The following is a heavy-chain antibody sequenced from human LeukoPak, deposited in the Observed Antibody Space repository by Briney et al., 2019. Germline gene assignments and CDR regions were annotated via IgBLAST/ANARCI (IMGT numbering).Heavy chain of an antibody. CDR1: GGSVSSGSYY. J-gene: IGHJ4*02. Sequence: SETPSLTCTVSGGSVSSGSYYWSWIRQPSGKGLEWIGYIYYSGSTNYNPSLKSRVTISVDTSKNQFSLKLSSVTAADTAVYYCARDGGIAAAGTFDYWGQGTLVTVSS. CDR2: IYYSGST. CDR3: ARDGGIAAAGTFDY. V-gene: IGHV4-61*01. D-gene: IGHD6-13*01.